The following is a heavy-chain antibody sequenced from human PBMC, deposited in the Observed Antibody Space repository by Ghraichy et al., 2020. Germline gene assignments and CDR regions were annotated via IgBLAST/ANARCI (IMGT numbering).Heavy chain of an antibody. V-gene: IGHV1-18*01. CDR2: ISVYNGNT. D-gene: IGHD1-1*01. J-gene: IGHJ4*02. CDR1: GYTFSSYD. Sequence: ASVKVSCKTSGYTFSSYDISWVRQAPGQGLEWMGWISVYNGNTNYAQKLQGRVTVTADTSTNTAYMELRSLRSDDTAMYYCARRAERTSYFDYWGQGTLVTVSS. CDR3: ARRAERTSYFDY.